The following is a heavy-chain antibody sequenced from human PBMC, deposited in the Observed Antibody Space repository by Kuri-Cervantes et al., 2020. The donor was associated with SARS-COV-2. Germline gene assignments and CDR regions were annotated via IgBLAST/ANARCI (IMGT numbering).Heavy chain of an antibody. D-gene: IGHD4-11*01. CDR3: ARIQATTVIADY. J-gene: IGHJ4*02. V-gene: IGHV2-70*11. CDR2: IGWDDDK. Sequence: SWIRQPPGKALEWLARIGWDDDKYYSTSLKTRLTISKDTSKNQVVLTMTNMDPLGTATYYCARIQATTVIADYWGQGTLVTVSS.